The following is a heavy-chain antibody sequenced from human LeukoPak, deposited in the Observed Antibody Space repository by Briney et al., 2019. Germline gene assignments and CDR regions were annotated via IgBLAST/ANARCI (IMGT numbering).Heavy chain of an antibody. CDR3: ARVYSNYYYGMDV. CDR1: GYTFTGYY. Sequence: ASVKVSCKASGYTFTGYYMHWVRPAPGQGLEWMGWINPNSGGTNYAQKFQGRVTMTRDTSISTAYMELSRLRSDDTAVYYCARVYSNYYYGMDVWGQGTTVTVSS. D-gene: IGHD4-11*01. CDR2: INPNSGGT. V-gene: IGHV1-2*02. J-gene: IGHJ6*02.